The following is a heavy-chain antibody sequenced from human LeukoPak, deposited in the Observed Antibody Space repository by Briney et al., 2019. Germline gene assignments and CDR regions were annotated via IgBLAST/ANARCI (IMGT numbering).Heavy chain of an antibody. V-gene: IGHV3-21*01. CDR3: ARDHSSYYYDSSGYLA. CDR2: ISSSSNYV. D-gene: IGHD3-22*01. CDR1: GFTFSSYS. J-gene: IGHJ5*02. Sequence: GGSLRLSCAASGFTFSSYSMNWVRQAPGKGLEWVSSISSSSNYVYYADSVKGRFAISRDNAKNSLYLQMNCLRAEDTALYYCARDHSSYYYDSSGYLAWGQGTLVTVSS.